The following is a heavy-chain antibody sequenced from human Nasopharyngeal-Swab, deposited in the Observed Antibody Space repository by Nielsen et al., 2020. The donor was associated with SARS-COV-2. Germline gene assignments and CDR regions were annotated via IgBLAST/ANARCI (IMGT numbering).Heavy chain of an antibody. J-gene: IGHJ4*02. CDR1: GFTFSSYG. V-gene: IGHV3-30*18. CDR2: ISYDGSNK. D-gene: IGHD6-13*01. CDR3: AKLRSIAAAGREDY. Sequence: GESLKISCAASGFTFSSYGMHWVRQAPGKGLEWVAVISYDGSNKYYADSVKGRFTISRGNSKNTLYLQMNSLRAEDTAVYYCAKLRSIAAAGREDYWGQGTLVTVSS.